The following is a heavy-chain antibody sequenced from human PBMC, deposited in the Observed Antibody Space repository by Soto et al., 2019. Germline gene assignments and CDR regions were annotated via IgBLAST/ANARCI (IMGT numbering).Heavy chain of an antibody. J-gene: IGHJ6*02. CDR3: TRHAWKWLAFVEDV. Sequence: EVRLVESGGGLVQPGGSLKLSCAASGFSFSGSAMHWVRQASGKGLECVGRIRSKANSYATAYAASVKGRFTISRDDSKNTAYLQMNRLKTEDTAVYYCTRHAWKWLAFVEDVWGQGTTVTVSS. CDR2: IRSKANSYAT. D-gene: IGHD6-19*01. CDR1: GFSFSGSA. V-gene: IGHV3-73*02.